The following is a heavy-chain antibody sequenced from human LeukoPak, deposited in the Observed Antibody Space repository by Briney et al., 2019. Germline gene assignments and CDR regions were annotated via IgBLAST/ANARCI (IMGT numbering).Heavy chain of an antibody. J-gene: IGHJ4*02. V-gene: IGHV5-10-1*01. CDR1: VYIFSNYW. Sequence: GESLKISCKGSVYIFSNYWIGWVRQMPGKGLEWMGRIDPSDSYTNYSPSFQGHVTISADESISTAYLQWSSLKASDTAMYYCAISRGQLADYWGQGTLVTVSS. CDR2: IDPSDSYT. D-gene: IGHD6-13*01. CDR3: AISRGQLADY.